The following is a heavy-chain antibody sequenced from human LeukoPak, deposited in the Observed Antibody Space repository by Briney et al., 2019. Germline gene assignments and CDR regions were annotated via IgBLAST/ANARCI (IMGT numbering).Heavy chain of an antibody. CDR2: ISSSSSYI. J-gene: IGHJ3*02. D-gene: IGHD3-16*02. V-gene: IGHV3-21*01. CDR3: ARDRLAITFGGVIVPGAFDI. CDR1: GFTFSSYS. Sequence: GSLRLSCAASGFTFSSYSMNWVRQAPGKGLEWVSSISSSSSYIYYADSVKGRFTISRENAKNSLYLQMNSLRAEDTAVYYCARDRLAITFGGVIVPGAFDIWGQGTMVTVSS.